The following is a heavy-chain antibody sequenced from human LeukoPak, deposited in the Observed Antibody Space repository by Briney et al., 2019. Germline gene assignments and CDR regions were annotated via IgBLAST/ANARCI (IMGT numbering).Heavy chain of an antibody. D-gene: IGHD3-10*01. CDR3: ARHTLESGEFDY. Sequence: SETLSLTCTVSGVSISSYYWSWVRQPPGKGLEWVGYIYTSGSTNYNPSLKSRVTISVDTSKNQFSLKLSSVTPADTAVYYSARHTLESGEFDYWGQGTLATVSS. CDR1: GVSISSYY. CDR2: IYTSGST. V-gene: IGHV4-4*09. J-gene: IGHJ4*02.